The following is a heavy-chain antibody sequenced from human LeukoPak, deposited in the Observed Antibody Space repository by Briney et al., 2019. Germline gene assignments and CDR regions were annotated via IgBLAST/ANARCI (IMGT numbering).Heavy chain of an antibody. Sequence: YPSETLSLTCTVSGGSFSRYFWNWIRQPPGKGLEWIGYINASGSTNYNPSLKSRVTISADTSKNQFSLKLTSVTAADTAVYYCARHASTSIAAAGPYEYWGQGALVTVAS. D-gene: IGHD6-13*01. V-gene: IGHV4-4*09. CDR2: INASGST. J-gene: IGHJ4*02. CDR1: GGSFSRYF. CDR3: ARHASTSIAAAGPYEY.